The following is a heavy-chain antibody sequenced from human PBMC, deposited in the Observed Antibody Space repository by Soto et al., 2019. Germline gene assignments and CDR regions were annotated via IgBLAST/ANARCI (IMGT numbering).Heavy chain of an antibody. CDR1: GYTFSIYG. CDR2: TRPNNGNT. J-gene: IGHJ4*02. V-gene: IGHV1-18*01. CDR3: VRDLDGSGSYYTDY. D-gene: IGHD3-10*01. Sequence: ASVKVSCKASGYTFSIYGINWVRQAPGQGLEWMGWTRPNNGNTKYAQNLQGRVNMTTDTSTSTAYMELRSLRPDDTAVYYCVRDLDGSGSYYTDYWGQGTLVTVSS.